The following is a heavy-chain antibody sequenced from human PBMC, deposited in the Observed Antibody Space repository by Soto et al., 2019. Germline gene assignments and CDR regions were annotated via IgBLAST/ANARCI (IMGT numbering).Heavy chain of an antibody. V-gene: IGHV5-10-1*01. CDR3: ARPNGYYYYYGMDV. J-gene: IGHJ6*02. D-gene: IGHD2-8*01. CDR1: GYSFTSYW. CDR2: IDPSDSYT. Sequence: GESLKISCKGSGYSFTSYWISWVRQMPGKGLEWMGRIDPSDSYTNYSPSFQDHVTISADKSISTAYLQWSSLKASDTAMYYCARPNGYYYYYGMDVWGQGTTVTVSS.